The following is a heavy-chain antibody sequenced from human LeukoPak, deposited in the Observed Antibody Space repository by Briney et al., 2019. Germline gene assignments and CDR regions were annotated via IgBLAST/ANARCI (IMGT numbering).Heavy chain of an antibody. CDR1: GGSISSSSYY. Sequence: TSETLSLTCTVSGGSISSSSYYWGWIRQPPGKGLEWIGSIYYSGSTYYNPSLKSRVTIPVDTSKNQFSLKLSSVTAADTAVCYCARDPGWVADYGDYQTRHWYFDLWGRGTLVTVSS. CDR3: ARDPGWVADYGDYQTRHWYFDL. J-gene: IGHJ2*01. V-gene: IGHV4-39*07. CDR2: IYYSGST. D-gene: IGHD4-17*01.